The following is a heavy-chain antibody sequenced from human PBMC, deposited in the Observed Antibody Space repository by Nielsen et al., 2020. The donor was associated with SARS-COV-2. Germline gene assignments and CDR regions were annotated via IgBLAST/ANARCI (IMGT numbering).Heavy chain of an antibody. D-gene: IGHD3-3*01. Sequence: GGSLRLSCVASGFTFSNYGMNWFRQAPGKGLEWISYISDDNTIFYADSVKGRFTISRDNAKNSLYLQMNSLRAEDTAVYYCARGYYDFWSGYEKYYFDYWGQGTLVTVSS. J-gene: IGHJ4*02. CDR2: ISDDNTI. V-gene: IGHV3-48*04. CDR1: GFTFSNYG. CDR3: ARGYYDFWSGYEKYYFDY.